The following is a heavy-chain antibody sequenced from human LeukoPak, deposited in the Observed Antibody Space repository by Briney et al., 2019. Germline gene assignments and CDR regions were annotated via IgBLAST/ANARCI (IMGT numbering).Heavy chain of an antibody. Sequence: ASVKVSCKVSGYTLTELSMHWVRQAPGKGLEWMGGFDPEDGETIYAQKFQGRVTMTEDTSTDTAYMELSSLRSEDTAVYYCATVGIAAAIDAFDTWGQGTMVTVSS. CDR1: GYTLTELS. D-gene: IGHD6-13*01. CDR3: ATVGIAAAIDAFDT. CDR2: FDPEDGET. J-gene: IGHJ3*02. V-gene: IGHV1-24*01.